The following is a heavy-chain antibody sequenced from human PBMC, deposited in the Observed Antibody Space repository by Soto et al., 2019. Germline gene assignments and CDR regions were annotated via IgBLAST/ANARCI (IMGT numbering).Heavy chain of an antibody. V-gene: IGHV1-2*04. CDR3: ARDFYDSSGDHSEGYFDL. CDR2: INPNSGGT. D-gene: IGHD3-22*01. J-gene: IGHJ2*01. Sequence: QVQLVQPGAEVKKPGASVKVSCKASGYTFTGYYMHWVRQAPGQGLEWMGWINPNSGGTNYAQKFQGWVTMTRDTSISTAYMELSRLRSDDTAVYYCARDFYDSSGDHSEGYFDLWGRGTLVTVSS. CDR1: GYTFTGYY.